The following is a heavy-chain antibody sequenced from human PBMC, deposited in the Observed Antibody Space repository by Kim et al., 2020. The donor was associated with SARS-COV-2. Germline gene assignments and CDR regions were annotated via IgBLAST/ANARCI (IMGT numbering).Heavy chain of an antibody. Sequence: SKTLSLTCAVYGGSFSGYYWSWIRQPPGKGLEWIGEINHSGSTNYNPSLKSRVTISVDTSKNQFSLKLSSVTAADTAVYYCARGARITIFGVVIKYGMDVWGQGTTVTVSS. J-gene: IGHJ6*02. CDR3: ARGARITIFGVVIKYGMDV. V-gene: IGHV4-34*01. D-gene: IGHD3-3*01. CDR2: INHSGST. CDR1: GGSFSGYY.